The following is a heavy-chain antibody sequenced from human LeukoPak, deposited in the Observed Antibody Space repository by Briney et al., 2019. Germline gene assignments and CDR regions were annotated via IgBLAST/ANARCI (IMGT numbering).Heavy chain of an antibody. V-gene: IGHV3-30*02. CDR1: GFTFSSYG. J-gene: IGHJ4*02. Sequence: GGSPRLSCAASGFTFSSYGMHWVRQAPGKGLEWVTFIRSDGSNKYYADSVKGRFTISRDNSKNTLYLQMNSLRAEDTAVYYCAKEWDLSFDYWGQGTLVTVSS. CDR3: AKEWDLSFDY. CDR2: IRSDGSNK. D-gene: IGHD1-26*01.